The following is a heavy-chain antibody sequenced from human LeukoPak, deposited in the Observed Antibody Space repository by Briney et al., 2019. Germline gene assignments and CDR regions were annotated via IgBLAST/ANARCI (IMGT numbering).Heavy chain of an antibody. CDR3: ARDPRKHITMIVGGDDY. V-gene: IGHV4-39*07. D-gene: IGHD3-22*01. J-gene: IGHJ4*02. Sequence: SETLSLTCTVSGGSISSSSYSWGWIRQPPGKGLEWIGSIYYSGSTYYNPSLKSRVTISVDTSKNQFSLKLSSVTAADTAVYYCARDPRKHITMIVGGDDYWGQGTLVTVSS. CDR2: IYYSGST. CDR1: GGSISSSSYS.